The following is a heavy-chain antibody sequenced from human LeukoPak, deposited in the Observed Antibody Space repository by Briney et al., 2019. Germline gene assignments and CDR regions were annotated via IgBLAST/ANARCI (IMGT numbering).Heavy chain of an antibody. J-gene: IGHJ4*02. CDR2: ISSSGSTI. V-gene: IGHV3-48*03. D-gene: IGHD1-26*01. Sequence: PGGSLRLSCAASGFTFSSYEMNWVRQAPGKGLEWVSYISSSGSTIYYADSVKGRFTISRDNAKNSLYLQMNSLRAEDTAVYYCAKGNRNGVGATYFDYWGQGTLVTVSS. CDR3: AKGNRNGVGATYFDY. CDR1: GFTFSSYE.